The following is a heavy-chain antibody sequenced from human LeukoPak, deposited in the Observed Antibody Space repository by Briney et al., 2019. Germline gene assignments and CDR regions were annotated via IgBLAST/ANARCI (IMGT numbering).Heavy chain of an antibody. CDR2: INHSGST. J-gene: IGHJ4*02. D-gene: IGHD6-13*01. CDR3: ARDRIAAAQTDY. CDR1: GGSFSGYY. V-gene: IGHV4-34*01. Sequence: SETLSLTCAVYGGSFSGYYWSWIRKPPGKGLEWIGEINHSGSTYYNPSLKSRVTISVDTSKNQFSLKLSSVTAADTAVYYCARDRIAAAQTDYWGQGTLVTVSS.